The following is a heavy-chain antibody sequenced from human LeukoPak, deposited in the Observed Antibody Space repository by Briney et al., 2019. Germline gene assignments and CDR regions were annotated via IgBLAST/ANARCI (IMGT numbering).Heavy chain of an antibody. CDR1: GGSISSYY. D-gene: IGHD6-19*01. CDR2: IYTSGST. Sequence: PSETLSLTCTVSGGSISSYYWSWIRQPAGKGLEWIGRIYTSGSTNYNPSLKSRVTISVDKSKNQFSLKLGSVTAADTAVYYCARDHCSGWFDYWGQGTLVTVSS. CDR3: ARDHCSGWFDY. V-gene: IGHV4-4*07. J-gene: IGHJ4*02.